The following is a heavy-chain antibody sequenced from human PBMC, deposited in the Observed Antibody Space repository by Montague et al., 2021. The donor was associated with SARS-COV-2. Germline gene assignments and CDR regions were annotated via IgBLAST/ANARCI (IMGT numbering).Heavy chain of an antibody. Sequence: SLSLSCAASGFIFSSYEMNWVRQAPGKGLEWISYISSSGGGSTKHYTDSVKGRFTISRGNAKNSLYLQMNSLRVEDTAIYYCARDRDWDDWCGMDVWGQGTTVTVSS. CDR2: ISSSGGGSTK. CDR1: GFIFSSYE. J-gene: IGHJ6*02. D-gene: IGHD2-21*01. CDR3: ARDRDWDDWCGMDV. V-gene: IGHV3-48*03.